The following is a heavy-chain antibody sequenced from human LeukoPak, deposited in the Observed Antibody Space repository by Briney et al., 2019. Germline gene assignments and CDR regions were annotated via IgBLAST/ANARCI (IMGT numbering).Heavy chain of an antibody. V-gene: IGHV4-59*08. CDR2: ISYSGSA. CDR3: ARHLCENNGCCPLDY. D-gene: IGHD2-15*01. CDR1: GGSISSYY. J-gene: IGHJ4*02. Sequence: SETLSLTCTVSGGSISSYYWSWIRPPPGKGLEWIGHISYSGSANYDPSLKSRVTISLDTSKNRFSLKVTSVTAADTAVYYCARHLCENNGCCPLDYWGQGTLVTVSS.